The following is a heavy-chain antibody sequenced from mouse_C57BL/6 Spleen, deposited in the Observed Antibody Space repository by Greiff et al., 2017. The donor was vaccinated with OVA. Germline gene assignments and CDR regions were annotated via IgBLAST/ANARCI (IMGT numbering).Heavy chain of an antibody. CDR2: IDPNSGGT. CDR1: GYTFTSYW. Sequence: QVQLQQPGAELVKPGASVKLSCKASGYTFTSYWMHWVKQRPGRGLEWIGRIDPNSGGTKYNEKFKSKATLTVDKPSSTAYMQLSSLTSEDSAVYYCERLYYGSLNCYAMDYWGQGTSVTVSS. J-gene: IGHJ4*01. V-gene: IGHV1-72*01. D-gene: IGHD1-1*01. CDR3: ERLYYGSLNCYAMDY.